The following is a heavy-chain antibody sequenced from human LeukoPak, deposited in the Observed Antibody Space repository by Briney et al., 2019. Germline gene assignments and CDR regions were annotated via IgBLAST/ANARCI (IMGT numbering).Heavy chain of an antibody. J-gene: IGHJ4*02. CDR2: IKQDGSEK. V-gene: IGHV3-7*01. D-gene: IGHD6-19*01. CDR3: AKDLPVAGTPGFDY. Sequence: GGSLRLSCAASGFTFSSYWMSWVRQAPGKGLEWVANIKQDGSEKYYVDSVKGRFTISRDNSKNTLYLQMNSLRAEDTAVYYCAKDLPVAGTPGFDYWGQGTLVTVSS. CDR1: GFTFSSYW.